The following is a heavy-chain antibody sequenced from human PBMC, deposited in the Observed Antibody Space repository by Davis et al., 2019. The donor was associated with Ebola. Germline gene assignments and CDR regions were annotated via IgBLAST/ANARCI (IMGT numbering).Heavy chain of an antibody. V-gene: IGHV3-30-3*01. J-gene: IGHJ4*02. D-gene: IGHD3-22*01. CDR2: ISYDGSNK. CDR1: GFTFSSYW. CDR3: TADYYDSSGLTDY. Sequence: GESLKISCAASGFTFSSYWMSWVRQAPGKGLEWVAVISYDGSNKYYADSVKGRFTISRDDSKNTLYLQMNSLKTEDTAVYYCTADYYDSSGLTDYWGQGTLVTVSS.